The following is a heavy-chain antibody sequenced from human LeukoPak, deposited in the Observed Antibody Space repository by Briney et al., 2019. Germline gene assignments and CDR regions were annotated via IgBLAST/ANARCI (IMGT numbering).Heavy chain of an antibody. V-gene: IGHV3-23*01. Sequence: GGSLRLSCAASGFTFSSYAMSWVRQAPGKGLEWVSAISGSGGSTYYADSVKGRFTISRDNSKNTLYLQMNSLRAEDTAVYYCARVSGYCSSTSCYGNYYYGMDVWGQGTTVTVSS. CDR1: GFTFSSYA. J-gene: IGHJ6*02. CDR2: ISGSGGST. D-gene: IGHD2-2*03. CDR3: ARVSGYCSSTSCYGNYYYGMDV.